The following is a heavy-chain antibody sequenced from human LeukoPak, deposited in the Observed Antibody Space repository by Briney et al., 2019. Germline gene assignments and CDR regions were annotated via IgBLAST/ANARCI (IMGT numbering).Heavy chain of an antibody. J-gene: IGHJ4*02. V-gene: IGHV1-18*04. Sequence: ASVKVSCKASGYTFTDHHMHWVRQAPGQGLEWMGWISAYNGNTNYAQKLQGRATMTTDTSTSTAYMELRSLRSDDTAVYYCARFPPFDRVAAPVVTAIPFDYWGQGTLVTVSS. D-gene: IGHD2-21*02. CDR3: ARFPPFDRVAAPVVTAIPFDY. CDR2: ISAYNGNT. CDR1: GYTFTDHH.